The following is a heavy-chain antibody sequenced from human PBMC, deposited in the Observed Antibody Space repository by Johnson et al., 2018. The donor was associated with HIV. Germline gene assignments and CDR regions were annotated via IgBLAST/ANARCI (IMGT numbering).Heavy chain of an antibody. CDR2: MYSDGRT. Sequence: QVQLVESGGGVVQPGGSLRLSCAASGFTFSSYGMHWVRQAPGKGLEWVSVMYSDGRTFYADSVKGRFTISRDNSKNTLYLQMNSLRAEDTAVYYCAREDGSGWSTRGDDAFDIWGQGTMVTVSA. CDR1: GFTFSSYG. CDR3: AREDGSGWSTRGDDAFDI. V-gene: IGHV3-NL1*01. J-gene: IGHJ3*02. D-gene: IGHD6-19*01.